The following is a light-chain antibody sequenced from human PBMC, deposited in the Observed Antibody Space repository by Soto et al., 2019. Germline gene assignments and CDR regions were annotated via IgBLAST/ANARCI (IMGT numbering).Light chain of an antibody. CDR3: GSYTSTNTHYV. V-gene: IGLV2-14*01. CDR1: SGDVGAYNY. Sequence: QSALTQPASMSGSDGQSITISCTVSSGDVGAYNYVSWYQQHPGKAPKLIIYEVSNRPSGVSNRFSGSKSGNTASLTISGLQADDEADYYCGSYTSTNTHYVFGSGTKVTV. CDR2: EVS. J-gene: IGLJ1*01.